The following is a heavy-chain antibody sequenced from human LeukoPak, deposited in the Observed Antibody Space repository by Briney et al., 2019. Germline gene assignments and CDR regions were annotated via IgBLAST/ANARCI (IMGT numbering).Heavy chain of an antibody. D-gene: IGHD2-2*01. J-gene: IGHJ4*02. Sequence: SETLSLTCTVSGGSISSYYWSWIRQPPGKGLEWIGNIYYSGSTNYNPSLKSRVTISVDTSKNHFSLKLSSVTAADTAVYYCARGPTYQPIDFWGQGTLVTVSS. V-gene: IGHV4-59*08. CDR3: ARGPTYQPIDF. CDR2: IYYSGST. CDR1: GGSISSYY.